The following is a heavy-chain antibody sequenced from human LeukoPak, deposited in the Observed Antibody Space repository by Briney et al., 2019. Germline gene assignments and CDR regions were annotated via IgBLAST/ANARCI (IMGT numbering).Heavy chain of an antibody. V-gene: IGHV1-69*04. D-gene: IGHD3-9*01. J-gene: IGHJ5*02. CDR1: GGTFSSYA. Sequence: GASVKDSCKASGGTFSSYAISWVRQAPGQGLEWMGRIIPILGIANYAQKFQGRVTITADKSTSTAYMELSSLRSEDTAVYYCARDEGITISVLNWFDPWGQGTLVTVSS. CDR3: ARDEGITISVLNWFDP. CDR2: IIPILGIA.